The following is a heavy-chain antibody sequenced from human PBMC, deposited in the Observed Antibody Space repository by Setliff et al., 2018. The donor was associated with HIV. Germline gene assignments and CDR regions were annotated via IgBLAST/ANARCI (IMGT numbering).Heavy chain of an antibody. V-gene: IGHV4-59*11. CDR2: IYDSGVT. D-gene: IGHD3-3*01. CDR1: GATISRHF. J-gene: IGHJ1*01. Sequence: SETLSLTCSVSGATISRHFWSWIRQSPGKGLEWIGAIYDSGVTKYNPSLQTRVRVSVDTSKSHLSLSLTSVTPADTAVYYCTRRQWGTSGYYEFFQQWGQGSLVTVSS. CDR3: TRRQWGTSGYYEFFQQ.